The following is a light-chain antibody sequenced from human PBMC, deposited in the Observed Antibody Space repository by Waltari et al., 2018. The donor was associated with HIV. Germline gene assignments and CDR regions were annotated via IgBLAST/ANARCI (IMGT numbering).Light chain of an antibody. CDR2: GAS. J-gene: IGKJ2*01. Sequence: VMTQSPATLSVSPGERATLSSRASQSVSTNLAWYQQKPGQAPRLLIYGASTRATGLPARFSGSGSGTEFTLTISSLQSEDFAVYFCQQYNNWPPNTFGQGTKVEIK. V-gene: IGKV3-15*01. CDR1: QSVSTN. CDR3: QQYNNWPPNT.